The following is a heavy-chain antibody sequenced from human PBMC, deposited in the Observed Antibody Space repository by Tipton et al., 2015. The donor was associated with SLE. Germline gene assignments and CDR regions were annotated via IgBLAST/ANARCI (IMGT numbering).Heavy chain of an antibody. CDR2: IYYSGST. Sequence: LRLSCTVSGGSISSYYWSWIRQPPGKGLEWIGYIYYSGSTNYNPSLKSRVTTSVDTSKNQFSLKLSSVTAADTAVYYCARVGFTEMATTPQGHFDLWGRGTLVTVSS. CDR1: GGSISSYY. V-gene: IGHV4-59*01. J-gene: IGHJ2*01. D-gene: IGHD5-24*01. CDR3: ARVGFTEMATTPQGHFDL.